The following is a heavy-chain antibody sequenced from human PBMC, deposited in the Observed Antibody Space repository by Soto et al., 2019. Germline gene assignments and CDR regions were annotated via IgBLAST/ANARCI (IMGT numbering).Heavy chain of an antibody. V-gene: IGHV4-39*01. CDR1: GGSVSNRNYY. CDR3: VSQRTSVLTQAYFDY. CDR2: VYYRGRR. J-gene: IGHJ4*02. Sequence: SETLSLTCTVSGGSVSNRNYYWGWIRQSPGKSLEWIGSVYYRGRRYSKSSVKSRVTISVDTSKNQFSLNLNSVTASDTAVYFCVSQRTSVLTQAYFDYWGPGALVTVS. D-gene: IGHD2-8*01.